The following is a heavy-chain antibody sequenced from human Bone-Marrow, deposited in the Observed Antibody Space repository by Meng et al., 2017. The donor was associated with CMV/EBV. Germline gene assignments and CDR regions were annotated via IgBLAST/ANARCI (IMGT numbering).Heavy chain of an antibody. D-gene: IGHD3-10*01. V-gene: IGHV3-30*04. CDR3: AKDVERGIGGYYYHYGMDV. CDR1: GFTFSSYA. Sequence: GESLKISCAASGFTFSSYAMHWVRQAPGKGLEWVAVISYDGSNKYYTDSVKGRFTISRDNSKNTLYLQVNSLRAEDTAVYYCAKDVERGIGGYYYHYGMDVWGQGPTVTVSS. J-gene: IGHJ6*02. CDR2: ISYDGSNK.